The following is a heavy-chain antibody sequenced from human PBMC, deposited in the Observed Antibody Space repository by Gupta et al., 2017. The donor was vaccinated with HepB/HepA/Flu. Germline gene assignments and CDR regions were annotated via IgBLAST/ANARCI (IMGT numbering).Heavy chain of an antibody. D-gene: IGHD3-16*02. CDR2: MNANSGNT. CDR1: GYIFSKSD. J-gene: IGHJ4*02. CDR3: ATSVISIPSVKRRYFDS. Sequence: QVDLVQSGAEVKKPGASVKVSCQASGYIFSKSDINWVRQAAGQGPEWLGWMNANSGNTGYAQDFRGRITLTRDYSISTAYMQLDSLTSGDTAIYYCATSVISIPSVKRRYFDSWGPGTLVTVS. V-gene: IGHV1-8*01.